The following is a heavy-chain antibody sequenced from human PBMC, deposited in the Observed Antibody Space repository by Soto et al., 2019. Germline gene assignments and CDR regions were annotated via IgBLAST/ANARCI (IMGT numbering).Heavy chain of an antibody. CDR3: ARVGTTRSRLNFDMDV. CDR1: GGSISSSSYY. Sequence: LPETLSLTCTVSGGSISSSSYYWGWIRQPPGKGLEWIGRIYYSGSTYYNPSLKSRVTISVDKSKNQFSLKLSSVTAADTAIYYCARVGTTRSRLNFDMDVWGQGTTVTVSS. D-gene: IGHD1-1*01. V-gene: IGHV4-39*07. CDR2: IYYSGST. J-gene: IGHJ6*02.